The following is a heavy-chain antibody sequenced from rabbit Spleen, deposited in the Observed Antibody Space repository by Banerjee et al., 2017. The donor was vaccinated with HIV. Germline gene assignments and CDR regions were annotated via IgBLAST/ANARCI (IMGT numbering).Heavy chain of an antibody. J-gene: IGHJ6*01. CDR3: ARDTGTSFSTYGMDL. Sequence: QERLVESGGGLVQPGASLTLTCTASGFDFSNYGVSWVRQAPGKGLEWIGYIEPIFGRTYYANWVNGRFTISSHNAQNTLYLQLNSLTAADTATYFCARDTGTSFSTYGMDLWGPGTLVTVS. CDR1: GFDFSNYG. D-gene: IGHD7-1*01. V-gene: IGHV1S47*01. CDR2: IEPIFGRT.